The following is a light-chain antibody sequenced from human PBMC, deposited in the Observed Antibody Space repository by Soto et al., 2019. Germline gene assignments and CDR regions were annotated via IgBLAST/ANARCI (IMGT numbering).Light chain of an antibody. V-gene: IGKV3-20*01. CDR3: QQYGTSPMT. J-gene: IGKJ5*01. CDR1: QSVSNNY. CDR2: GAS. Sequence: EIVLTQSPGTLSLSPGERATLSCRASQSVSNNYLAWYQQKPGQAPRLLISGASNRATGIPDRFSGSGSATDFSLIISSLEPEDFALYFCQQYGTSPMTFGQGTRLEIK.